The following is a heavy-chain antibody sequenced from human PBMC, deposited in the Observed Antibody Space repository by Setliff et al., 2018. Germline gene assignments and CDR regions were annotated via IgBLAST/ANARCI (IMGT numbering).Heavy chain of an antibody. V-gene: IGHV5-51*01. CDR3: ARSTVTTGGDN. D-gene: IGHD4-17*01. Sequence: GESLKISCKGSGYTFSNYWVGWVRQMPGKGLEWMGVIYAGDSDTRYSLSFQGQVTFSADKSISTAYLQWNSLKASDTAIYYCARSTVTTGGDNWGQGTLVTVSS. CDR1: GYTFSNYW. J-gene: IGHJ4*02. CDR2: IYAGDSDT.